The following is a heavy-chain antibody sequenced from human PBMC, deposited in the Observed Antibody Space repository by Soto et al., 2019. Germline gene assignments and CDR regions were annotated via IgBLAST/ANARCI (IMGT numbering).Heavy chain of an antibody. D-gene: IGHD5-12*01. J-gene: IGHJ4*02. CDR3: ARVAVKMATIHIFDY. Sequence: QVQLVESGGGVVQPGRSLRLSCAASGFTFSSYAMHWFRHAPGKGLEWVAVISYDGSNKYYADSVRGRFTISRDNSKNTLYLQMNSLRAEDTAVYYCARVAVKMATIHIFDYWGQGTLVTVSS. V-gene: IGHV3-30-3*01. CDR1: GFTFSSYA. CDR2: ISYDGSNK.